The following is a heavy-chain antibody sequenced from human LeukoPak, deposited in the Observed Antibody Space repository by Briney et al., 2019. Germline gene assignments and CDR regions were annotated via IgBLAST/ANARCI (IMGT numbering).Heavy chain of an antibody. V-gene: IGHV3-23*01. D-gene: IGHD2-15*01. J-gene: IGHJ4*02. CDR2: ISGSGGST. Sequence: GGSVRLSCAASGFTFSSYAMSWVRQAPGKGLEWVSAISGSGGSTYYADSVKGRFTISRDNAKNSLYLQMNSLRAEDTAVYYCARGRDIVVVVAAALNGPYYFDYWGQGTLVTVSS. CDR3: ARGRDIVVVVAAALNGPYYFDY. CDR1: GFTFSSYA.